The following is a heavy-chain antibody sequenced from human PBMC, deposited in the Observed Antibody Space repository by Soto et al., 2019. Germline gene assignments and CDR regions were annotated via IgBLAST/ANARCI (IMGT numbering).Heavy chain of an antibody. CDR1: GFTFSSYA. CDR3: AQGGRVATVTY. D-gene: IGHD5-12*01. Sequence: EVQLLESGGGLVQPGGSLRLSCAASGFTFSSYAMSWVRQAPGKGLEWVSVISASGGSTYYADSVKSRFIISRDNSKNTLYLQMNSLRAEDTAVYYCAQGGRVATVTYWGQGTLVTVSS. J-gene: IGHJ4*02. V-gene: IGHV3-23*01. CDR2: ISASGGST.